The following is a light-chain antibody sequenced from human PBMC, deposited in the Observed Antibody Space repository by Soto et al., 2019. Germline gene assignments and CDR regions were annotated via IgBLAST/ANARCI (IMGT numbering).Light chain of an antibody. J-gene: IGKJ1*01. Sequence: DIQMTQPPSTLSASIGDRVTIACRASQSVSNWLAWYQQKPGKAPKLLIYDASSLESGVPSRFSGSGSGTEYTLTISSLQPEDSATYYCQQYNDYFQTFGQGTTVEI. CDR1: QSVSNW. CDR3: QQYNDYFQT. V-gene: IGKV1-5*01. CDR2: DAS.